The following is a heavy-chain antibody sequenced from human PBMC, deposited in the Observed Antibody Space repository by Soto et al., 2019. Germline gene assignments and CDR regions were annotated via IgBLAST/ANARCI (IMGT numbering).Heavy chain of an antibody. CDR2: ISSRSSTI. V-gene: IGHV3-48*02. Sequence: VGSLRLSCAASGFTFSNYNMNWVRQAPGKGLEWVSYISSRSSTIYYADSVKGRFTISRDNAKNSLYLQMNSLRDEDTAVYYCARDCGKGYGMDVSCPGTTVTVFS. J-gene: IGHJ6*02. CDR1: GFTFSNYN. CDR3: ARDCGKGYGMDV.